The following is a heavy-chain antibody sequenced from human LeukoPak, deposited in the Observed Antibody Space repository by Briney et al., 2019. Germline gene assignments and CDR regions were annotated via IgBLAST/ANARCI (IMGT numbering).Heavy chain of an antibody. D-gene: IGHD4-17*01. J-gene: IGHJ6*03. CDR2: IIPFFGRA. V-gene: IGHV1-69*05. CDR1: GGTFSSYG. CDR3: ARDRYHGDYVWNYYYYYMDV. Sequence: ASVKVSCKASGGTFSSYGISWVRQAPGQGLEWMGGIIPFFGRADYAQKFQGRVTMTTDTSTSTAYMELRSLRSDDTAVYYCARDRYHGDYVWNYYYYYMDVWGKGTTVTISS.